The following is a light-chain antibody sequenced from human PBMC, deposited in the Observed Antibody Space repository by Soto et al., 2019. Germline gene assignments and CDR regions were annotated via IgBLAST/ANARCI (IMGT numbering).Light chain of an antibody. CDR3: NSYRSTDPVV. CDR1: SNDVGGYNH. J-gene: IGLJ2*01. CDR2: EVS. V-gene: IGLV2-14*01. Sequence: QSALTQPASVSGSPGQSITISCTGTSNDVGGYNHVSWYQQHPGKAPKLIIYEVSYRPSGVSNRFSGSKSGNTASLTISGLQAEDEADYYCNSYRSTDPVVFGGGTKVTVL.